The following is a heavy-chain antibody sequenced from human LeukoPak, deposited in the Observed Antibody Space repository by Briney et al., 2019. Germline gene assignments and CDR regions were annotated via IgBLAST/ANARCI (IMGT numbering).Heavy chain of an antibody. CDR3: ARDYDSSGYDSRLDS. Sequence: SETLSLTCAVYGGSFSGYYWSWIRQPPGKGLEWIGEINHSGSTNYNPSLKSRVTISVDTSKNQFSLKLSSVTAADTAVYYCARDYDSSGYDSRLDSWGQGTLVTVSS. CDR2: INHSGST. J-gene: IGHJ4*02. CDR1: GGSFSGYY. D-gene: IGHD3-22*01. V-gene: IGHV4-34*01.